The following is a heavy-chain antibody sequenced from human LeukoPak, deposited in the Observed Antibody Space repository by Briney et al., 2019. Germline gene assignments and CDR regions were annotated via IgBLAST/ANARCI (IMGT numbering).Heavy chain of an antibody. J-gene: IGHJ4*02. D-gene: IGHD1-26*01. CDR1: GDSINSLDL. Sequence: SGTLSLTCTVSGDSINSLDLWSWVRQPPGKGLEWIGEMYLSGTTHSNPSVKSRVTISIDKSKNQFFLNLSSVTAADTAVYYCAGLVGRFSSGLYYYYFDYWGQGTLVTVSS. CDR2: MYLSGTT. V-gene: IGHV4-4*02. CDR3: AGLVGRFSSGLYYYYFDY.